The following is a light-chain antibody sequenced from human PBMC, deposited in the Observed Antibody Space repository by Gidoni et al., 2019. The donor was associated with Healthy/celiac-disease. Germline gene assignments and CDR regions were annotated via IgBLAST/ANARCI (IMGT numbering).Light chain of an antibody. J-gene: IGKJ1*01. CDR2: AAS. Sequence: DIQMTQSPSSLSASVGDRVTITCRASQSISSYLYWYQQKPGKAPKLLIYAASSLQSGVPSRFSGSGSGTDFTLTISSLQPEDFATYYCQQSYSTEETFGQGTKVEIK. CDR1: QSISSY. CDR3: QQSYSTEET. V-gene: IGKV1-39*01.